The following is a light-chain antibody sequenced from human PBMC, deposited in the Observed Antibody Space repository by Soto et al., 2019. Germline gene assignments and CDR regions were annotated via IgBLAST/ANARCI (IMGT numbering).Light chain of an antibody. Sequence: QMTQYASSLSASVEDRVTITCLASQRISYYLNWFQQKPGRAPKLLIYAASSLEAGVPSRYSGSGSGTDFTLTISSLQPEDVATYYCQQSYSTPFTFAEGTRLEIK. J-gene: IGKJ5*01. CDR1: QRISYY. CDR3: QQSYSTPFT. CDR2: AAS. V-gene: IGKV1-39*01.